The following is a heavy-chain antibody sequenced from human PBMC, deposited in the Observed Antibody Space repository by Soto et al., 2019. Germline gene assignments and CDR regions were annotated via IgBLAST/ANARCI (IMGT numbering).Heavy chain of an antibody. J-gene: IGHJ4*02. D-gene: IGHD6-6*01. V-gene: IGHV3-30*04. CDR2: ITRDGYNK. Sequence: GGSLRLSCTVSGFIFKNYALNWVRQAPGKGLEWVASITRDGYNKYYADSVKGRFTISRDNSKNTLSLQMTALRVEDSSVYYCTKSSGGSSSVGMDYWGPGTLVTVSS. CDR3: TKSSGGSSSVGMDY. CDR1: GFIFKNYA.